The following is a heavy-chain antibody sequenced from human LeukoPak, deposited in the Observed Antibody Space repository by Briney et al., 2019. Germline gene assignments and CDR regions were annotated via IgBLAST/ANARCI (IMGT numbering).Heavy chain of an antibody. CDR1: GGTFSSYA. J-gene: IGHJ5*02. CDR3: ARGSPEYDFWSGYSNWFDP. CDR2: IIPIFGTA. D-gene: IGHD3-3*01. V-gene: IGHV1-69*13. Sequence: ASVKVSCKASGGTFSSYAISWVRQAPGQGLEWMGAIIPIFGTANYAQKFQGRVTITADESTSTAYMELSSLRSEDTAVYYCARGSPEYDFWSGYSNWFDPWGQGTLVTVSS.